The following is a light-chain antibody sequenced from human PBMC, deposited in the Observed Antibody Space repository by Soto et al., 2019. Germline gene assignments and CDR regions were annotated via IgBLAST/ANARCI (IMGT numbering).Light chain of an antibody. V-gene: IGLV2-11*01. CDR1: TGNIGSYND. CDR2: DVN. CDR3: YSYVGTYTWV. J-gene: IGLJ3*02. Sequence: QSVLTQPHSVSGSPGQSATISCTGTTGNIGSYNDVSWYQQHPGKVPKLIIYDVNKRPSGVPDRFSGSKSGNTASLAISGLQAEDEADYYCYSYVGTYTWVFGGGTKLTVL.